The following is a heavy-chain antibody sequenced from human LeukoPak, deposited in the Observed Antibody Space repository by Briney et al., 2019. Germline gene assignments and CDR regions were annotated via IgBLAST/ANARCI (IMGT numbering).Heavy chain of an antibody. CDR1: GFIFRSYG. CDR2: IRYDGSNE. V-gene: IGHV3-30*02. J-gene: IGHJ4*02. Sequence: GGPLRLSCAASGFIFRSYGMHWVRQAPGKGLEWVAFIRYDGSNEYYADSVKGRFTISRDNSKNTLYLQINSLRAEDTALYYCAKAYDILTGYYPFDYWGQGTLVTVSS. CDR3: AKAYDILTGYYPFDY. D-gene: IGHD3-9*01.